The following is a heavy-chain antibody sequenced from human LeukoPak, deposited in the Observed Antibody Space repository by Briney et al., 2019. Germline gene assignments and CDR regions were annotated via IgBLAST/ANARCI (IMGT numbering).Heavy chain of an antibody. V-gene: IGHV4-31*03. CDR2: IYYSGST. D-gene: IGHD2-15*01. CDR3: ARVRKSAVVVVAATSIPRGAFNY. Sequence: PSQTLPLTCTVSGGSISSGGYYWSWIRQHPGKGLEWIGYIYYSGSTYYNPSLKSRVTISVDTSKNQFSLKLSSVTAADTAVYYCARVRKSAVVVVAATSIPRGAFNYWGQGTLVTVSS. J-gene: IGHJ4*02. CDR1: GGSISSGGYY.